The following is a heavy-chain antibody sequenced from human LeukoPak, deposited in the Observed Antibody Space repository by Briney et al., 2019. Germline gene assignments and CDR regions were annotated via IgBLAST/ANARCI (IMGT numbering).Heavy chain of an antibody. CDR3: ARGRYFDWLLPFDY. V-gene: IGHV4-34*01. J-gene: IGHJ4*02. CDR2: INHSGST. Sequence: SETLSLTCAIYSASFSGYFWSWIREPPGKGLEWIGEINHSGSTNYNPSLKSRVTISVDTSKNQFSLKLSSVTAADTAVYYCARGRYFDWLLPFDYWGQGTLVTVSS. CDR1: SASFSGYF. D-gene: IGHD3-9*01.